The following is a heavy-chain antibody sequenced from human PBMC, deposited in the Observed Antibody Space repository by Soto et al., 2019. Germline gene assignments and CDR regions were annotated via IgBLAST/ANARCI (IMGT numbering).Heavy chain of an antibody. Sequence: SVKVSCKASGGTFSSYAISWLRQSPGQGLEWMGGIIPIFGTANYAQKFQGRVTITADESTSTAYMELSSLRSEDTAVYYCARDATWPDYDILTGRRGYWFDPWGQGTLVTVSS. V-gene: IGHV1-69*13. CDR2: IIPIFGTA. CDR1: GGTFSSYA. CDR3: ARDATWPDYDILTGRRGYWFDP. J-gene: IGHJ5*02. D-gene: IGHD3-9*01.